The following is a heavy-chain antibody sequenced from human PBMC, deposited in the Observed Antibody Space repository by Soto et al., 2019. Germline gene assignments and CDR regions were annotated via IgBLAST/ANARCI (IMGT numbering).Heavy chain of an antibody. Sequence: QVQLQESGPGLVKPSGTLSLTCAVSGDSMTSSDWWSWVRQAPGKGLEWIGEIHSSGDINYDPSLRSRVTRSVDRSKNQFSLNLSSVTAADTAVYFCVCNGYYSLEYWGQGTLVIVSP. D-gene: IGHD3-22*01. CDR2: IHSSGDI. V-gene: IGHV4-4*02. CDR3: VCNGYYSLEY. CDR1: GDSMTSSDW. J-gene: IGHJ4*02.